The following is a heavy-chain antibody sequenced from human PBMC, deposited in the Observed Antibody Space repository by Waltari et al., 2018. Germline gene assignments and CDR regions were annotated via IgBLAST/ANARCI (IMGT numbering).Heavy chain of an antibody. CDR2: ITWNSGTI. J-gene: IGHJ4*02. CDR3: AKERGWFGDLTTIFDY. D-gene: IGHD3-10*01. Sequence: EVQLVESGGGLVQPGRSLRLSCAASGFTFDDYAMHWVRQVPGKGLGGVSGITWNSGTIAYADSVKGRFTITRDNAKTSLYLQMNSLRPEDTALYYCAKERGWFGDLTTIFDYWGQGTLVTVSS. CDR1: GFTFDDYA. V-gene: IGHV3-9*01.